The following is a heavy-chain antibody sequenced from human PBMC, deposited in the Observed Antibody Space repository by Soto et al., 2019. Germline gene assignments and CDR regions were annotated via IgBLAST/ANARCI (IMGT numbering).Heavy chain of an antibody. D-gene: IGHD6-13*01. CDR3: ARDRSIAAAGGGDYYYGMDV. CDR1: GGSISSGDYY. J-gene: IGHJ6*02. Sequence: PSETLSLNCTVSGGSISSGDYYWSWIRQPPGKGLEWIGYIYYSGSTYYNPSLKSRVTISVDTSKNQFSLKLSSVTAADTAVYYCARDRSIAAAGGGDYYYGMDVWGQGTTVTVSS. CDR2: IYYSGST. V-gene: IGHV4-30-4*01.